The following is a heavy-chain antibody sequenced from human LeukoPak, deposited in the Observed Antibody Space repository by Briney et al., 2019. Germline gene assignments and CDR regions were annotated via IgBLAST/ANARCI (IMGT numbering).Heavy chain of an antibody. D-gene: IGHD3-3*01. J-gene: IGHJ6*03. V-gene: IGHV3-48*01. CDR1: GFTFSSYS. CDR3: VRECYDFWPYYYMDV. Sequence: GGSLRLSCAASGFTFSSYSMNWVRQAPGKGLEWVSYISSSSSTIYYADSVKGRFTISRDNAKNSLYLQMNSLRAEDTAVYYCVRECYDFWPYYYMDVWGKGTTVTVSS. CDR2: ISSSSSTI.